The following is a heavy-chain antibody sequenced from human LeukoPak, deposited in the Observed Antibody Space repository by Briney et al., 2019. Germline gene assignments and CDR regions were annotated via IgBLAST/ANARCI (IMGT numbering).Heavy chain of an antibody. CDR1: GGSISSGSYY. CDR2: IYTSGST. Sequence: PSQTLSLTCTVSGGSISSGSYYWRWIRQPAGKGLEWIGRIYTSGSTNYNPSLKSRVTISVDTSKNQFSLKLSSVTAADTAVYYCARGHSHCSSTSCYVYYYYYYYMDVWDKGTTVTVSS. D-gene: IGHD2-2*01. CDR3: ARGHSHCSSTSCYVYYYYYYYMDV. J-gene: IGHJ6*03. V-gene: IGHV4-61*02.